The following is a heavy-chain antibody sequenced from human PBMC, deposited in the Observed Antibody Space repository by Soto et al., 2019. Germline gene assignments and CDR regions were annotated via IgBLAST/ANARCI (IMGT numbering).Heavy chain of an antibody. V-gene: IGHV3-48*01. Sequence: EVQLVESGGGLVQPGGSLRLSCAASGFSLYNYAMDWVRQAPGQGLEWVSYISLSSANIHYADSVRGRFTVSRDNAKNSLYVQMTSPRAEDTAVYYCVRDPSRGKERARYADLWGRGTLVNAS. CDR3: VRDPSRGKERARYADL. CDR2: ISLSSANI. CDR1: GFSLYNYA. J-gene: IGHJ2*01. D-gene: IGHD1-26*01.